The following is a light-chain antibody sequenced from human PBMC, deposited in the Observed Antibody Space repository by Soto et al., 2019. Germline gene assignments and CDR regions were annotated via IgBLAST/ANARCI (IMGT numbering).Light chain of an antibody. J-gene: IGKJ2*01. CDR2: DAS. CDR1: QSISSW. CDR3: QQYNSYRYT. V-gene: IGKV1-5*01. Sequence: DIQMTQSPSTLSASVGDRVTITCRASQSISSWLAWYQQKPGKAPKLLIYDASSLESGVPSRFSGSGSGTECTLTISSLQPDDFATYYCQQYNSYRYTCGQGTKLEIK.